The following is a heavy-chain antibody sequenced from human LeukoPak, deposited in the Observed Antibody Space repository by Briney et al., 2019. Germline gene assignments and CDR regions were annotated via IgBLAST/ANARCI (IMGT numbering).Heavy chain of an antibody. Sequence: PSETLSLTCAVSGYSISSGYYWGWIRQPPGKGLEWIGSIYHSGSTYYNPSLKSRVTIPVDTSKNQFSLKLSSVTAADTAVYYCARDSRFGEGEIDYWGQGTPVTVSP. CDR2: IYHSGST. CDR1: GYSISSGYY. CDR3: ARDSRFGEGEIDY. V-gene: IGHV4-38-2*02. J-gene: IGHJ4*02. D-gene: IGHD3-10*01.